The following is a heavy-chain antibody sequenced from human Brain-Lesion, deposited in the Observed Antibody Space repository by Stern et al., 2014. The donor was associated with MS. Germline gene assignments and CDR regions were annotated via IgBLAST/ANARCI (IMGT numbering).Heavy chain of an antibody. CDR1: GGSISSSSYY. V-gene: IGHV4-39*01. CDR3: AKLWLGELPESPFDY. CDR2: IYYRGST. J-gene: IGHJ4*02. Sequence: QVQLVQSGPGLVKPSETLSLTCTVSGGSISSSSYYWGWIRQPPGKGLVWIGSIYYRGSTYYNPSLKSRVNISLDKSKNQFSLRLSSVTAADTAVYFCAKLWLGELPESPFDYWGQGTLVTVSS. D-gene: IGHD3-10*01.